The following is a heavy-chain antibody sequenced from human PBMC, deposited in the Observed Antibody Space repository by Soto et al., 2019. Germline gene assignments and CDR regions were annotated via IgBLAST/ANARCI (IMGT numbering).Heavy chain of an antibody. CDR2: INPATGAA. CDR3: ARGGGVGVAGSAAFDM. J-gene: IGHJ3*02. CDR1: GYPVTAYY. V-gene: IGHV1-2*02. D-gene: IGHD3-3*01. Sequence: QLHLVQSGAVVKKPGASVTVSCSASGYPVTAYYMHWVRQAPGRGLEWMGGINPATGAAKYTQTFQGRVTMTRDTSTSTVFMELSGLTSEDTAGFYFARGGGVGVAGSAAFDMWGQGNLVTVSS.